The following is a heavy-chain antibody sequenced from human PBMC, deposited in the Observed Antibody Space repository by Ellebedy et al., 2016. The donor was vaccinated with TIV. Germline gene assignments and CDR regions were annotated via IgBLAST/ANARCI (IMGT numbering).Heavy chain of an antibody. CDR3: ATDGSYGDYLSPTHAFEI. Sequence: GESLKISCAASRFSFSSYWMSWVRQPPGKGLEWVANINQDGSDKYYVDSVKGRFTISRDSAKNSLYLQMNSLRADDAAVYYCATDGSYGDYLSPTHAFEIWGQGTMLTVSS. CDR1: RFSFSSYW. J-gene: IGHJ3*02. D-gene: IGHD4-17*01. CDR2: INQDGSDK. V-gene: IGHV3-7*01.